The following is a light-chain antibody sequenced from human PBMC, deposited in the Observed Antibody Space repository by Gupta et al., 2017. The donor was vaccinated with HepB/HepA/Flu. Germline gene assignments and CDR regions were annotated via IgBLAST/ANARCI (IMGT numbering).Light chain of an antibody. CDR2: TAS. J-gene: IGKJ2*04. Sequence: DIQMTQSPSTLSASVGDRVTITCRASQNINNHWLAWYQQKPGKVPKLLIYTASNLQSGVPSRFSGSGSGTEFTLTSSSLQPDDFATYYCQYYYMSSRFGQGTKLEIK. CDR1: QNINNHW. V-gene: IGKV1-5*03. CDR3: QYYYMSSR.